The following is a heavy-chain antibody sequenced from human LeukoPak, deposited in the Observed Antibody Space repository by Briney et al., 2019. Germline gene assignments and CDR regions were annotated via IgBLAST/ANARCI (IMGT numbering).Heavy chain of an antibody. CDR3: AKEDGVYDYVWGSYRPRGADY. CDR1: GFTFSSYA. V-gene: IGHV3-23*01. D-gene: IGHD3-16*02. Sequence: GGSLRLSCAASGFTFSSYAMSWVRQAPGKGLEWVSAISGSGGSTYYADSVKGRFTISRDNSKNTLYLQMNSLRAEDTAVYYCAKEDGVYDYVWGSYRPRGADYWGQGTLVTVSS. CDR2: ISGSGGST. J-gene: IGHJ4*02.